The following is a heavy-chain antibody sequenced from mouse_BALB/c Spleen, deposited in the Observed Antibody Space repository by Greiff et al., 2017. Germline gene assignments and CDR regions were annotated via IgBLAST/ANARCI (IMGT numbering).Heavy chain of an antibody. CDR2: ISSGSSTI. J-gene: IGHJ2*01. Sequence: EVHLVESGGGLVQPGGSRKLSCAASGFTFSSFGMHWVRQAPEKGLEWVAYISSGSSTIYYADTVKGRFTISRDNPKNTLFLQMTSLRSEDTAMYYCATLYGYYFDYWGQGTTLTVSS. D-gene: IGHD1-2*01. CDR3: ATLYGYYFDY. V-gene: IGHV5-17*02. CDR1: GFTFSSFG.